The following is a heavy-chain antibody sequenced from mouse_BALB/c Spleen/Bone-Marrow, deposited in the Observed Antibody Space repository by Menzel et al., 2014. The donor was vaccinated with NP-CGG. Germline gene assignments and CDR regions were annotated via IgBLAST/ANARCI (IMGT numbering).Heavy chain of an antibody. CDR1: GFSLTGYG. CDR3: ARDSFLITRALDY. Sequence: VQLQQSGPGLVAPSQSLSIPCTVSGFSLTGYGESWVRQPPGKGLEWLGMIWGDGSTDYNSALKSRLSISKDNSKSQVFLKMNSLQTDDTARYYCARDSFLITRALDYWGQGTSVTVSS. V-gene: IGHV2-6-7*01. D-gene: IGHD2-4*01. J-gene: IGHJ4*01. CDR2: IWGDGST.